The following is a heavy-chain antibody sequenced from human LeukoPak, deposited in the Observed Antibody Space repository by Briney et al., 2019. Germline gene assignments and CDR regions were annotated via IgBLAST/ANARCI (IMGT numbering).Heavy chain of an antibody. V-gene: IGHV3-23*01. CDR1: GFTLSTYA. D-gene: IGHD1-20*01. J-gene: IGHJ4*02. CDR2: ISGRGVST. CDR3: AKAASGNWNDVSDY. Sequence: GGSLRLSCAASGFTLSTYAMSWVRQAPGKGLEWVSAISGRGVSTSYADSVRGRFTISRDNSKNTLYLQMNGLRAEDTAVYYCAKAASGNWNDVSDYWGQGTLVTVSS.